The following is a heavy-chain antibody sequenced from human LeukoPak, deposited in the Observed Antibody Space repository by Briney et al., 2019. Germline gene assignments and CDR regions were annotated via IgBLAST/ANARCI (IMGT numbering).Heavy chain of an antibody. D-gene: IGHD2-15*01. Sequence: PSETLSLTCNVSGGSISSATYYWGWHRQPPGKGLEWIGSIYYTGTTYYSPSLKSRVTISVHTSKNQLSLKLNSVTAADTAVYYCARQQCNGGSCYSRAIWFDPWGQGTLVTVSS. V-gene: IGHV4-39*01. J-gene: IGHJ5*02. CDR2: IYYTGTT. CDR3: ARQQCNGGSCYSRAIWFDP. CDR1: GGSISSATYY.